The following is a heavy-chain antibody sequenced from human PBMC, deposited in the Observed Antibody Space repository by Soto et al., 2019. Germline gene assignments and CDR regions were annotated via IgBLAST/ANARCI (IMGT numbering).Heavy chain of an antibody. J-gene: IGHJ4*02. CDR3: VKESDYGDYLFDY. CDR1: GFTLSSYA. D-gene: IGHD4-17*01. Sequence: GSLRLSGSASGFTLSSYAMHWVRQAPGKGLEYVSAISSNGGSTYYADSVKGRFTISRDNSKNTLYLQMSSLRAEDTAVYYCVKESDYGDYLFDYWGQGTLVTVSS. CDR2: ISSNGGST. V-gene: IGHV3-64D*06.